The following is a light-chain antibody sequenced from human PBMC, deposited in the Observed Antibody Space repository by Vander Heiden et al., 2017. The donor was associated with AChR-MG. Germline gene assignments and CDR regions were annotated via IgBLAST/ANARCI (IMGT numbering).Light chain of an antibody. Sequence: EIVLTQSPATLSLSPGERATLSCRASQSVSSYLAWYQQKPGQAPRVLIYDASNRATGIPARFSGSGSGTDFTLTISSLEPEDFAVYYCQQHCNWPPITFAYEARLEI. CDR1: QSVSSY. CDR2: DAS. CDR3: QQHCNWPPIT. V-gene: IGKV3-11*01. J-gene: IGKJ5*01.